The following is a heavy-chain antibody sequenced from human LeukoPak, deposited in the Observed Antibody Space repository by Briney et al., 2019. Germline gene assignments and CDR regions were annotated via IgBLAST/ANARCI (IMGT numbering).Heavy chain of an antibody. V-gene: IGHV3-33*06. J-gene: IGHJ4*02. Sequence: GGSLRLSCAASGFTFSSYGMPWVRQAPGKGLEWVAVIWYDGSNKYYADSVKGRFTISRDNSKNTLYLQMNSLRAEDTAVYYCAKDLKYYYDSSGSNYFDYWGQGTLVTVSS. CDR2: IWYDGSNK. CDR3: AKDLKYYYDSSGSNYFDY. D-gene: IGHD3-22*01. CDR1: GFTFSSYG.